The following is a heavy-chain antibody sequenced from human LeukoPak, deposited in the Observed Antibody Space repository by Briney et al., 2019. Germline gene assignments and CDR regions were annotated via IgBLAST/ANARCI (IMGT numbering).Heavy chain of an antibody. J-gene: IGHJ4*02. CDR1: GGSVSSYY. CDR2: IYYTGST. CDR3: ARGHDVVVPAATLYFDY. Sequence: PSETLSLTCTVSGGSVSSYYWSWIRQPPGKGLEWIGYIYYTGSTNYNPSLKSRVTISVDTSKNQFSLKLSSVTAADTVVYYCARGHDVVVPAATLYFDYWGQGTLVTVSS. V-gene: IGHV4-59*02. D-gene: IGHD2-2*01.